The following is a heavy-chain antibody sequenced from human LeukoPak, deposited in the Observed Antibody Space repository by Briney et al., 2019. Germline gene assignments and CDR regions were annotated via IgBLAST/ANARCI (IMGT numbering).Heavy chain of an antibody. J-gene: IGHJ4*02. CDR3: ASSGYGDYSGFWDY. CDR2: ISWNSDNI. CDR1: GFTFDDYA. D-gene: IGHD4-17*01. V-gene: IGHV3-9*01. Sequence: GGSLRLSCAASGFTFDDYAMHWVRQAPGKGLEWVSGISWNSDNIGYADSVKGRFTISRDNAKNSLYLQMNSLRAEDTALYYCASSGYGDYSGFWDYWGQGTLVTVSS.